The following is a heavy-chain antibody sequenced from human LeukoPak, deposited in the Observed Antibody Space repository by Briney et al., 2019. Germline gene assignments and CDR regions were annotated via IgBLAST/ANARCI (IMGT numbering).Heavy chain of an antibody. CDR3: AKDQGIYCSGGSCYSGAFDI. Sequence: PGRSLRLSCAASGFTFDDYAMHWVRQAPGKGLEWVSGISWNSGSIGYADSVKGRFTISRDNAKNSLYLQMNSLRAEDMALYYCAKDQGIYCSGGSCYSGAFDIWGQGTMVTVSS. CDR2: ISWNSGSI. J-gene: IGHJ3*02. D-gene: IGHD2-15*01. CDR1: GFTFDDYA. V-gene: IGHV3-9*03.